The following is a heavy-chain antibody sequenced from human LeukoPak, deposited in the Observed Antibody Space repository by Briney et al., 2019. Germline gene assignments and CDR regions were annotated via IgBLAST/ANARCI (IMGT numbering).Heavy chain of an antibody. D-gene: IGHD5-24*01. Sequence: PGGSLRLSCAASGFTFSSYAMSWVRQAPGKGLEWVSAISGSGGSTYYADSVKGRFTISRDNSKNTLCLQMNCLRAEDTAVYYCAKDGDGYNPYDYWGQGTLVTVSS. V-gene: IGHV3-23*01. CDR2: ISGSGGST. CDR1: GFTFSSYA. J-gene: IGHJ4*02. CDR3: AKDGDGYNPYDY.